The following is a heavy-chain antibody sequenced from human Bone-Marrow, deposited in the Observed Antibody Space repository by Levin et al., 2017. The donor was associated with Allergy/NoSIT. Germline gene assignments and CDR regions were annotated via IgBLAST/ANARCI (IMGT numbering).Heavy chain of an antibody. J-gene: IGHJ4*02. CDR2: ISYDGSHK. V-gene: IGHV3-30-3*01. D-gene: IGHD6-13*01. Sequence: GGSLRLSCAASGFTFSNYAMHWVRQAPGKGLEWVAVISYDGSHKYYADSVKGRFTISRDSSKSTLFLQMHSLRGEDRAIYYCASGGIAALREPTVRHFDYWGQGTLVTVSS. CDR3: ASGGIAALREPTVRHFDY. CDR1: GFTFSNYA.